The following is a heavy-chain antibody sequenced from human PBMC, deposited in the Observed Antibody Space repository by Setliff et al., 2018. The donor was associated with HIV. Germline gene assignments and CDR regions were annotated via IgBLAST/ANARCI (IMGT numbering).Heavy chain of an antibody. Sequence: ASVKVSCKASGYTFTSFDINWVRQATGQGLEWMGWMSPNSGYTVYAQKFQGRVTMTSSTSISTAYMELSRLRSEDTAVYYCARSLPYDSIPLDPWGQGTPVTVSS. J-gene: IGHJ5*02. V-gene: IGHV1-8*02. CDR1: GYTFTSFD. CDR3: ARSLPYDSIPLDP. D-gene: IGHD3-22*01. CDR2: MSPNSGYT.